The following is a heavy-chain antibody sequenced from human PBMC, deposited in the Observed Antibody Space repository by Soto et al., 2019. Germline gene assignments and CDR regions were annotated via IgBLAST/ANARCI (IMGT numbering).Heavy chain of an antibody. CDR3: ARGSFYYYYGMDV. V-gene: IGHV4-30-4*01. J-gene: IGHJ6*02. CDR2: IYYSGST. Sequence: SETLSLTCTVSGGSISSGDYYWSWIRQPPGKGLEWIGYIYYSGSTYYNPSLKSRVTISVDTSKNQFSLKLSSVTAADTAVYYCARGSFYYYYGMDVWGQGTTVTVSS. CDR1: GGSISSGDYY. D-gene: IGHD3-16*02.